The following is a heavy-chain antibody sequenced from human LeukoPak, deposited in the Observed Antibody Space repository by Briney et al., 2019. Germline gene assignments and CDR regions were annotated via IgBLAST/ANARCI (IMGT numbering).Heavy chain of an antibody. CDR3: ARVWRGNFDY. J-gene: IGHJ4*02. CDR1: GFTVSSNY. V-gene: IGHV3-66*01. Sequence: GGSLRLSCAASGFTVSSNYMSWVRQAPGKGLEWVSVIYSGGTTYYADSVKGRFTISRDNSKNTLYLQMNSLRAEDTAVYYCARVWRGNFDYWGQGTLVTVSS. D-gene: IGHD3-3*01. CDR2: IYSGGTT.